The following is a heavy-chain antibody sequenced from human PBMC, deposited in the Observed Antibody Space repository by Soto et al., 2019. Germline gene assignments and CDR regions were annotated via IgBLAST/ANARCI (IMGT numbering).Heavy chain of an antibody. CDR1: GFTFSDHY. CDR3: ARGRNSFDF. J-gene: IGHJ4*02. CDR2: SRNKANSYTT. V-gene: IGHV3-72*01. Sequence: EVQLVESGGGLVQPGGSLRLSCAASGFTFSDHYMDWVRQAPGKGLEWVGRSRNKANSYTTEYAASVKGRVTISRDVSKNSLYLQMNSLRTEDTAMYYCARGRNSFDFWGQGTLVTVSS.